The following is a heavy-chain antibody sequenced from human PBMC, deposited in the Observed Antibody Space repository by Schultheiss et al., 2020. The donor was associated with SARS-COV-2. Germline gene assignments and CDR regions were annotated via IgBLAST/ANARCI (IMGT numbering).Heavy chain of an antibody. D-gene: IGHD3-22*01. V-gene: IGHV4-59*11. CDR3: TRGVFYYDSDAFDL. CDR2: IYTRGST. CDR1: GDSISSHY. J-gene: IGHJ3*01. Sequence: SETLSLTCTVSGDSISSHYWSWIRQTPGKGLEWIGYIYTRGSTSHNPSLESRVTISIDKSKNQFFLKLTSVTAADTAVYYCTRGVFYYDSDAFDLWGQGTMVTVSS.